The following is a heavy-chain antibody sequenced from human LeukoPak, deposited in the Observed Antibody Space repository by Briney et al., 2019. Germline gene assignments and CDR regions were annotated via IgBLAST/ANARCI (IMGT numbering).Heavy chain of an antibody. D-gene: IGHD4-17*01. CDR2: ISGSGGST. V-gene: IGHV3-23*01. Sequence: PGGSLRLSCAASGFTFSSYAMSWVRQAPGKGLEWVSAISGSGGSTYYADSVKGRFTISGDNSKNTLYLQMNSLRAEDTAVYYCAKGTASDYGDYGENWGQGTLVTVSS. CDR3: AKGTASDYGDYGEN. CDR1: GFTFSSYA. J-gene: IGHJ4*02.